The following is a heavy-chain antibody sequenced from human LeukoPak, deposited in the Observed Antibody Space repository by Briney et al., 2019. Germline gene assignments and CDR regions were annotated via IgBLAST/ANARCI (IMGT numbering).Heavy chain of an antibody. CDR2: INSDGSWT. J-gene: IGHJ4*02. CDR1: GNYW. CDR3: VSFYETY. Sequence: GGSLRLSCAASGNYWMHWVRQAPGKGLVWVSHINSDGSWTSYADSVKGRFTISKDNAKNTVYLQMNSLKAEDTAVYYCVSFYETYWGRGTLVTVSS. V-gene: IGHV3-74*01. D-gene: IGHD2/OR15-2a*01.